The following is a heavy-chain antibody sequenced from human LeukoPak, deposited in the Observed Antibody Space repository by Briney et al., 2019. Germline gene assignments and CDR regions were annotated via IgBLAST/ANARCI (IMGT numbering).Heavy chain of an antibody. CDR2: INPNSGGT. V-gene: IGHV1-2*02. CDR1: GYTFTGYY. CDR3: SRGVVLSSCTSFDY. D-gene: IGHD2-2*01. J-gene: IGHJ4*02. Sequence: ASVKVSCKASGYTFTGYYMHWVRQAPGQGLEWMAWINPNSGGTIYAEKFQGRVTMSRDKSISTAYMELSSLRSDDTALYYFSRGVVLSSCTSFDYWGQGTLVTVSS.